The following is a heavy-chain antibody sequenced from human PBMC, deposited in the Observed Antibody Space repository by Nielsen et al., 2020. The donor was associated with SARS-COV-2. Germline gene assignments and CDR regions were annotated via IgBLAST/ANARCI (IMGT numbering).Heavy chain of an antibody. CDR1: GYTFTSYA. V-gene: IGHV7-4-1*02. J-gene: IGHJ6*02. CDR2: INTNTGNP. Sequence: ASVKVSCKASGYTFTSYAMNWVRQAPGQGLEWMGWINTNTGNPTYAQGFTGRFVFSLDTSVSTAYLQISSLKAEDTAVYYCARDPPGYYYYGMDVWGQGTTVTVSS. CDR3: ARDPPGYYYYGMDV.